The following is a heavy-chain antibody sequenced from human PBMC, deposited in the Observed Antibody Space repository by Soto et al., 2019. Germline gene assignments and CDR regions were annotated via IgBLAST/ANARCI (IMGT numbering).Heavy chain of an antibody. CDR2: IWYDGSNK. D-gene: IGHD3-22*01. J-gene: IGHJ4*02. CDR3: ARDPAYYYDSSALMGYFDY. V-gene: IGHV3-33*01. Sequence: SLRLSCAASLFTFSSYGIHWVRQSPGKGLEWVAVIWYDGSNKYYADSVKGRFTISRDNSKNTLYLQMNSLRAEDTAVYYCARDPAYYYDSSALMGYFDYWGQGTLVTVSS. CDR1: LFTFSSYG.